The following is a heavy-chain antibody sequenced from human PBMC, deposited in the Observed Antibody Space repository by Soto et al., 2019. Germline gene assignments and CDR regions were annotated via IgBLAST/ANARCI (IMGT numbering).Heavy chain of an antibody. V-gene: IGHV1-8*01. Sequence: QVQLVQSGAEVKKPGASVKVSCKASGYTFTSYDITWVRQATGQGLEWMGWMNPNSGKTGYARNFQGRVTMTRNTSIITAYMELISLRSEDTAVYYCARGPYYYYYMDVWGKGTTVTVS. J-gene: IGHJ6*03. CDR2: MNPNSGKT. CDR1: GYTFTSYD. CDR3: ARGPYYYYYMDV.